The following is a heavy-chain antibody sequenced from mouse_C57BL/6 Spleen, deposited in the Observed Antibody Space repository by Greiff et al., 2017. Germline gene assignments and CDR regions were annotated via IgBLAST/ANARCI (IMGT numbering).Heavy chain of an antibody. D-gene: IGHD2-4*01. J-gene: IGHJ2*01. V-gene: IGHV1-80*01. Sequence: VKLVESGAELVKPGASVKISCKASGYAFSSYWMNWVKQRPGKGLEWIGQIYPGDGDTNYNGKFKGKATLTADKSSSTAYMQLSSLTSEDSAVYFCASGLRRYYFDYWGQGTTLTVSS. CDR1: GYAFSSYW. CDR3: ASGLRRYYFDY. CDR2: IYPGDGDT.